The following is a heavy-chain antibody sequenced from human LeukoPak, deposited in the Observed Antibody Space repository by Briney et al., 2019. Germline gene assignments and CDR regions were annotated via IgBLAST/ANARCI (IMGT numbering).Heavy chain of an antibody. Sequence: GGSLRLSCAASGFTFSSYWMSWVRQAPGKGLEWVANIKQNGSEKYNVDSVKGRFTISRDNAKNSLYLQMNGLRAEDTAVYYCARDEYFYDSSGYLVLQEYGMDVWGQGTTVTVSS. V-gene: IGHV3-7*01. CDR3: ARDEYFYDSSGYLVLQEYGMDV. D-gene: IGHD3-22*01. J-gene: IGHJ6*02. CDR2: IKQNGSEK. CDR1: GFTFSSYW.